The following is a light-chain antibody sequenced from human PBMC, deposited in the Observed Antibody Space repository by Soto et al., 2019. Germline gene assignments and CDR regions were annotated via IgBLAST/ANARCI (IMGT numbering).Light chain of an antibody. CDR1: QSISDF. V-gene: IGKV1-39*01. J-gene: IGKJ2*01. CDR3: QQSYTGPRT. CDR2: GAS. Sequence: DIPMTQSPSSLSASVGDRVTITCRASQSISDFLNWYQQTPGKAPKLLIYGASTLQSGVPSKFSGSGSGTEFTLTISGLQPEDFAPYYCQQSYTGPRTFGQGTKLEIK.